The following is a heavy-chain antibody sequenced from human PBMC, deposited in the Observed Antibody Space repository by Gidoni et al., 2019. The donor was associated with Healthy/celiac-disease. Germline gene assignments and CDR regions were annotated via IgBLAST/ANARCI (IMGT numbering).Heavy chain of an antibody. J-gene: IGHJ6*02. CDR3: ARASRGCSSTSCYTGFGGQDYYGMDV. CDR1: GFTFSSYW. V-gene: IGHV3-7*01. CDR2: IKKDGMEK. Sequence: EVQLVESGGGLVQPGGSLSLSCAASGFTFSSYWMSWFLQAPGKGLEWVAKIKKDGMEKYDGDSVKGRFTISRDNDKNSLYRQMNSRRAEDTAVYYCARASRGCSSTSCYTGFGGQDYYGMDVWGQGTTVTVSS. D-gene: IGHD2-2*01.